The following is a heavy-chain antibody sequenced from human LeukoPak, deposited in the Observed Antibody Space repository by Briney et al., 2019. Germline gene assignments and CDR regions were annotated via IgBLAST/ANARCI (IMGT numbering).Heavy chain of an antibody. CDR3: ARDGPICSGGSCYSTTLDY. D-gene: IGHD2-15*01. CDR1: GFTFSSYW. Sequence: PGGSLRLSCAASGFTFSSYWMNWARQAPGKGLEWVASINHNGNVNYYVDSVKGRFTIPRDNAKNSLYLQMSNLRAEDTAVYFCARDGPICSGGSCYSTTLDYWGQGTLVTVSS. V-gene: IGHV3-7*03. CDR2: INHNGNVN. J-gene: IGHJ4*02.